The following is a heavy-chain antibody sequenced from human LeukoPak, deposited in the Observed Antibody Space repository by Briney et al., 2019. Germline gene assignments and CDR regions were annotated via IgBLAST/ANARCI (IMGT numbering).Heavy chain of an antibody. V-gene: IGHV1-18*01. CDR1: GYTFTSYG. D-gene: IGHD3-10*01. Sequence: GASVKVSCKASGYTFTSYGISWVRQAPGQGLEWMGWISAYNGNTNYAQKLQGRVTMTTDTSTSTAYMELRSLRSDDTAVYYCARDIRGYYYGSGSQAWYLDLWGRGTLVTVSS. J-gene: IGHJ2*01. CDR2: ISAYNGNT. CDR3: ARDIRGYYYGSGSQAWYLDL.